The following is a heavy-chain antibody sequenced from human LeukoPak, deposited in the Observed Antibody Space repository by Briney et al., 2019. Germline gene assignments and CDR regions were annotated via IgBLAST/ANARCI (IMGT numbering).Heavy chain of an antibody. Sequence: GGSLRLSCAASGFTFNGYAMSLVRQAPGKGLEWVSTISGSGGNTYYADSVKGRFTISRDNSKNTLSLQMNSLRAEDTAIYYCAKEKETTAPYNWFDPWGQGTLVTVSS. D-gene: IGHD4-11*01. CDR3: AKEKETTAPYNWFDP. CDR2: ISGSGGNT. V-gene: IGHV3-23*01. J-gene: IGHJ5*02. CDR1: GFTFNGYA.